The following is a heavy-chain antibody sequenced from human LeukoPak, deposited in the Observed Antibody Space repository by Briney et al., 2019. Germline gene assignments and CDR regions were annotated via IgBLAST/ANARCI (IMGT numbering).Heavy chain of an antibody. J-gene: IGHJ6*02. D-gene: IGHD6-19*01. CDR2: IYYSGST. Sequence: SETLSLTCTVSGGSISSYYWSWIRQPPGKGLEWIGYIYYSGSTNYNPSLKSRVTISVDTSKNQFSLKLSSVTAADTAVYYCASGIAVAGNYYYYGMDVWGQGTTVTVSS. CDR3: ASGIAVAGNYYYYGMDV. CDR1: GGSISSYY. V-gene: IGHV4-59*12.